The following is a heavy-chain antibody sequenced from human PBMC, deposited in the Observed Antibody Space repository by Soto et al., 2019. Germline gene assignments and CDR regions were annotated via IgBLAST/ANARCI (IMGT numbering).Heavy chain of an antibody. CDR2: ISSDGGT. CDR1: AFTVRSNY. D-gene: IGHD6-19*01. Sequence: GGSLRLSCAASAFTVRSNYMSWVRQAPGKGLEWVSTISSDGGTYYTDSVKGRFAISRDNSKNTLYLQMNSLTAEDTAVYYCARDVMSVAGSADYWGQGTLVTVSS. J-gene: IGHJ4*02. V-gene: IGHV3-53*01. CDR3: ARDVMSVAGSADY.